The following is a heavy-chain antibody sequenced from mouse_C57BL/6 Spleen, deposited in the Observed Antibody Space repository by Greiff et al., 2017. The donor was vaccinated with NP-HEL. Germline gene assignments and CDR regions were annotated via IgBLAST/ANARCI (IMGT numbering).Heavy chain of an antibody. D-gene: IGHD1-1*01. CDR1: GYTFTSYW. V-gene: IGHV1-61*01. J-gene: IGHJ1*03. Sequence: QVQLQQPGAELVRPGSSVKLSCKASGYTFTSYWMDWVKQRPGQGLEWIGNIYPSDSETHYNQKFKDKATLTVDKSSSTAYMQLSSLTSEDSAVYYCARSGSSYGWYFDVWGTGTTVTVSS. CDR3: ARSGSSYGWYFDV. CDR2: IYPSDSET.